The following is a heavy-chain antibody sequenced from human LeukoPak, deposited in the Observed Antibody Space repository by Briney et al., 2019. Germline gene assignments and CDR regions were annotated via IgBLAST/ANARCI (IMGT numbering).Heavy chain of an antibody. D-gene: IGHD1-26*01. V-gene: IGHV3-23*01. J-gene: IGHJ4*02. CDR3: AREIVGAIKSYFDY. CDR1: GFTFSSYA. CDR2: ISGSGGST. Sequence: PGGSLRLSCAASGFTFSSYAMSWVRQAPGKGLEWVSAISGSGGSTYYVDSVKGRFTISRDNSKKTLYLQMDSLRAEDTAVYYCAREIVGAIKSYFDYWGQGTLVTASS.